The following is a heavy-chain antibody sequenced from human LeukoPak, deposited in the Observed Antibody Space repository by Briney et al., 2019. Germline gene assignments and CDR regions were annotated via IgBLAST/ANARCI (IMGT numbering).Heavy chain of an antibody. J-gene: IGHJ4*02. CDR2: LFHDGNT. CDR1: GYSISAGFG. D-gene: IGHD6-19*01. CDR3: ARRGPSTGWSFDY. V-gene: IGHV4-38-2*02. Sequence: PSETLSLTCTVSGYSISAGFGWGWIRQSPGKGLEWIGNLFHDGNTYYNPPLNGRVTMSVDTSKNQFSLTLNSVTAADTAVYFCARRGPSTGWSFDYWGLGSLVTVSS.